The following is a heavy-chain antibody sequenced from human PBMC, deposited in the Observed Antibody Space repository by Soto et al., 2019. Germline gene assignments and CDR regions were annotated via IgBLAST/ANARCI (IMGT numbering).Heavy chain of an antibody. CDR3: ARGFRITGASGINDYGLDV. J-gene: IGHJ6*02. D-gene: IGHD1-20*01. V-gene: IGHV1-69*06. Sequence: QVQLVQSGAEVKKPGSSVRVSCKASGVPFSTLAISWVRQAPGQGLEWMGGITPLFGTPNYAQKFHGRIIVTADRSTSTAYMELSGLTSDDTALYFCARGFRITGASGINDYGLDVWGQGTTVIVSS. CDR1: GVPFSTLA. CDR2: ITPLFGTP.